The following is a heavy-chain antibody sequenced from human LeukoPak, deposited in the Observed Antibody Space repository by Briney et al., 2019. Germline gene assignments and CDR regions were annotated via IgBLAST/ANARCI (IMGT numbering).Heavy chain of an antibody. V-gene: IGHV3-30-3*01. J-gene: IGHJ3*02. D-gene: IGHD1-26*01. CDR3: ARDHPSIVGAPDAFDI. CDR2: ISYDGSNK. CDR1: GFTFSSYA. Sequence: GGSLRLSCAASGFTFSSYAMHWDRQAPGKGLEWVAVISYDGSNKYYADSVKGRFTISRDNSKNTLYLQMNSLRAEDTAVYYCARDHPSIVGAPDAFDIWGQGTMVTVSS.